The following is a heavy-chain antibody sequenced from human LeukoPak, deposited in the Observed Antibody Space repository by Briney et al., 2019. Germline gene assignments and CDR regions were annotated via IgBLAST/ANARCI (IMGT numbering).Heavy chain of an antibody. CDR3: ARDLGVMVRAFDI. D-gene: IGHD5-18*01. Sequence: KPSEPLSLTCTVSGGSISSYYWSWIRQSPGKGLEWIGYIYYSGTTKYNPSLKSRVTISVDTSKNQISLKLSPVTAADTAVYYCARDLGVMVRAFDIWGQGTMVTVSS. CDR1: GGSISSYY. V-gene: IGHV4-59*13. J-gene: IGHJ3*02. CDR2: IYYSGTT.